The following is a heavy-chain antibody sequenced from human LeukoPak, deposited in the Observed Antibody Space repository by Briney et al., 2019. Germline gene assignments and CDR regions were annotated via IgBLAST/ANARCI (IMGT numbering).Heavy chain of an antibody. CDR1: GFTFDDYA. J-gene: IGHJ4*02. CDR3: AKDPQELWLLVDY. Sequence: GGSLRLSCAASGFTFDDYAMHWVRQAPGKGLEWVSAISGSGGSTYYADSVKGRFTISRDNSKNTLYLQMNSLRAEDTAVYYCAKDPQELWLLVDYWGQGTLVTVSS. CDR2: ISGSGGST. V-gene: IGHV3-23*01. D-gene: IGHD5-18*01.